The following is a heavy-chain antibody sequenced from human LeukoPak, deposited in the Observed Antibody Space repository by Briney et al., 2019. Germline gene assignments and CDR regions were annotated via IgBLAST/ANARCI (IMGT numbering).Heavy chain of an antibody. CDR1: GYTFTGYY. CDR3: ARVGQWLVEGDFDY. CDR2: INPNSGGT. D-gene: IGHD6-19*01. V-gene: IGHV1-2*02. J-gene: IGHJ4*02. Sequence: GASVKVSCKASGYTFTGYYMHWVRQAPGQGLEWMGWINPNSGGTNYAQKFQGRVTRTRDTSISTAYMELSRLRSDDTAVYYCARVGQWLVEGDFDYWGQGTLVTVSS.